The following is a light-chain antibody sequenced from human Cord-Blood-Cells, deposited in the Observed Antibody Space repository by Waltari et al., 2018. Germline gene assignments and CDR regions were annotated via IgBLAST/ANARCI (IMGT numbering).Light chain of an antibody. J-gene: IGLJ2*01. CDR1: SSDVGGYNH. V-gene: IGLV2-11*01. CDR2: EVS. CDR3: CSYAGSYTFGVV. Sequence: SALTQPRSVSGSPGQSVTISCTGTSSDVGGYNHFSWYQQHPDKAPKHMIYEVSKRPSGVPDRFTSCKSRNTASLTISGLQAEDAADYDSCSYAGSYTFGVVFGGGTKLTVL.